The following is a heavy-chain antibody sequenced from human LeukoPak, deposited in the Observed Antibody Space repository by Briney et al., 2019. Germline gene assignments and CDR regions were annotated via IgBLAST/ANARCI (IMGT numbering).Heavy chain of an antibody. Sequence: ASVKVSCKAAGYTFTGYYIQWVREAPGQGLEWMGWFNPNSGGTKYAQKFPGRVTMTRATAISAAYLELSRLRSEDTDAYYCSRDWSNGVCYPTTATGMDVCGQGTTVTVSS. V-gene: IGHV1-2*02. CDR1: GYTFTGYY. CDR3: SRDWSNGVCYPTTATGMDV. D-gene: IGHD2-8*01. CDR2: FNPNSGGT. J-gene: IGHJ6*01.